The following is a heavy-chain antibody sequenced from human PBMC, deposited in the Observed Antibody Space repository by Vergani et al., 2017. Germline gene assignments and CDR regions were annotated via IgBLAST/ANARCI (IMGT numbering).Heavy chain of an antibody. V-gene: IGHV4-34*01. Sequence: QVQLQQWGPGLLKPSETLSLTCAVYGGSLSGYYWSWIRLAPGKGLEWIGEINHSVTINYNPTLKSPFNVSIDTSRDHFSLKLRAVSAADTAVYFCARRXERWETLLRDDFEVWGQGTFVTVSP. J-gene: IGHJ3*01. CDR2: INHSVTI. CDR1: GGSLSGYY. CDR3: ARRXERWETLLRDDFEV. D-gene: IGHD1-26*01.